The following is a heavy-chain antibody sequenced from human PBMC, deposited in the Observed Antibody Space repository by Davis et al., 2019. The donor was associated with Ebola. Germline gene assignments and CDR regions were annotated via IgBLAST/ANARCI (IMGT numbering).Heavy chain of an antibody. Sequence: GGSLRLSCAASGFTFTTYGMNWVRQAPGKGLEWVSVIYSGGSTYYADSVKGRFTISRHNSKNTLYLQMNSLRAEDTAVYYCARIWLYGMDVWGQGTKVTVSS. J-gene: IGHJ6*02. D-gene: IGHD6-19*01. CDR2: IYSGGST. CDR3: ARIWLYGMDV. CDR1: GFTFTTYG. V-gene: IGHV3-53*04.